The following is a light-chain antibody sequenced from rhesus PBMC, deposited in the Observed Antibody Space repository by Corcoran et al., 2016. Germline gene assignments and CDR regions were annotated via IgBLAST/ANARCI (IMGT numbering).Light chain of an antibody. J-gene: IGKJ4*01. CDR1: QGISSW. CDR3: QQYSTRPRT. CDR2: TAA. Sequence: DIQMTQSPSSLSASVGDTVTITCRASQGISSWLAWNQQKPGKAPKLLVYTAASLQSGVPTTFSGSGSGTDFTLTISSLQSEDVATYYCQQYSTRPRTFGGGTKVELK. V-gene: IGKV1-22*01.